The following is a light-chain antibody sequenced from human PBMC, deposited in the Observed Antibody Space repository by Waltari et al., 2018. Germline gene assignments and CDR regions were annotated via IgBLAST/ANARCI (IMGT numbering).Light chain of an antibody. CDR3: QSIDVDALT. J-gene: IGLJ2*01. CDR1: VLPTQY. Sequence: SFELTQPPSVSVSPGQTATITCSGDVLPTQYVFWYQQKPGQAPVPLIYKDTERPSGLPERFSGSASGTGKTVTLTIGGVQAEDEADYYCQSIDVDALTFGGGTKLTVL. V-gene: IGLV3-25*03. CDR2: KDT.